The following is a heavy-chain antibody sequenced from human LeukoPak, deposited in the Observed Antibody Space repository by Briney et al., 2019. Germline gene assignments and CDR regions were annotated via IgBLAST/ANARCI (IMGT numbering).Heavy chain of an antibody. D-gene: IGHD3-9*01. Sequence: GGSLRLSCAASGFTFSDYYMSWIRQAPGKGLEGVSYISSSGSTIYYADSVKGRFTISRDNAKNSLYLQMNSLRAGDTAVYYCASLPGYDILTGYYLDAFDIWGQGTMVTVSS. V-gene: IGHV3-11*01. CDR3: ASLPGYDILTGYYLDAFDI. J-gene: IGHJ3*02. CDR1: GFTFSDYY. CDR2: ISSSGSTI.